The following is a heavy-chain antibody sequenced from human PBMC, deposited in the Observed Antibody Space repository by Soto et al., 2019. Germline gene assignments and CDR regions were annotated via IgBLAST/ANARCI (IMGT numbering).Heavy chain of an antibody. J-gene: IGHJ4*02. CDR3: ARDPMCRYYDPGSYYFDY. D-gene: IGHD3-10*01. CDR2: ISYDGSNK. V-gene: IGHV3-30-3*01. CDR1: GFTFSSYA. Sequence: QVQLVESGGGVDQPGRSLRLSCAASGFTFSSYAMHWVREAPGKGLEWVAVISYDGSNKYYADSVKGRFTISRDNSKNTLYLQMNSLRAEDTAVYYCARDPMCRYYDPGSYYFDYWGQGTLVTVSS.